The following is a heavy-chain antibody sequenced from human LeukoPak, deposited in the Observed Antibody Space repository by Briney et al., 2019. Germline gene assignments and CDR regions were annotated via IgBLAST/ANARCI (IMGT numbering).Heavy chain of an antibody. CDR1: GFTVTDNY. CDR3: PRVTSEASFDY. CDR2: ISYDGSNK. V-gene: IGHV3-30-3*01. Sequence: GGSLRLSCAASGFTVTDNYMNWVRQAPGKGLEWVALISYDGSNKYYADSVKGRFTISRDNSKNTLYLQMNSLRADDTAVYYCPRVTSEASFDYWGQGTLVIVSS. J-gene: IGHJ4*02.